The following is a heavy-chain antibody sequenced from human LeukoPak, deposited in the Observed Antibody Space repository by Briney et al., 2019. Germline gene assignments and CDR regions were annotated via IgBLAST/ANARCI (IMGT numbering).Heavy chain of an antibody. CDR1: RYTFIGYY. Sequence: GASVKVSCKASRYTFIGYYMHWVRQAPGQGREWMGWINPNSGGTNFAQKFQGRVSMTRDTSISTAYMELSRLNSDDTAVYYCARDASGSYYKRFDYRGQGTLVTVSS. D-gene: IGHD3-10*01. CDR2: INPNSGGT. V-gene: IGHV1-2*02. CDR3: ARDASGSYYKRFDY. J-gene: IGHJ4*02.